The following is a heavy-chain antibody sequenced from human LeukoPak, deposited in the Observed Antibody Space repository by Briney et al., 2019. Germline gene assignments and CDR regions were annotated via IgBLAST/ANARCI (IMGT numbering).Heavy chain of an antibody. CDR1: GFTLNRYW. CDR2: INSDGSST. CDR3: ARDLRTPSDTNIAIDY. V-gene: IGHV3-74*01. D-gene: IGHD4-23*01. Sequence: PGGSLRLSCAASGFTLNRYWMHWVRQGPGKGLVWVSRINSDGSSTNYADSVKGRFTISRDNAKNTLYLQMNSLRAEDTAVYYCARDLRTPSDTNIAIDYWGQGTLVTVSS. J-gene: IGHJ4*02.